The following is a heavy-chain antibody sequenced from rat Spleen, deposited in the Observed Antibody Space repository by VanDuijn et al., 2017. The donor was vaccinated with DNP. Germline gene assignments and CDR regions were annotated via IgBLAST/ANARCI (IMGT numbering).Heavy chain of an antibody. D-gene: IGHD1-1*01. CDR2: INTGSGGS. V-gene: IGHV1-43*01. CDR3: ANGGDGIWFAY. Sequence: QVQLQQSGAELAKPDSSVKISCKASGYTFTNYYISWIKQTTGKGLEYVGYINTGSGGSNYNEKFKGKATLTVDKSSRTAFMQLSSLTPDDSAVYYCANGGDGIWFAYWGQGTLVTVSS. J-gene: IGHJ3*01. CDR1: GYTFTNYY.